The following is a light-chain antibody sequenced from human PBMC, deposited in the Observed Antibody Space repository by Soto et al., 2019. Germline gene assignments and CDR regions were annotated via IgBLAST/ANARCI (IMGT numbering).Light chain of an antibody. CDR1: QSISNY. Sequence: DIQMTQSPSSLSASVGDRVTITCRASQSISNYLNWYQQKPGEAPEVLIYAASSLQSGVPSRFSGSGSGTDFTLTISSLQPEDFATYYCQQSYSTPRVTFGPGTKVEIK. V-gene: IGKV1-39*01. CDR2: AAS. CDR3: QQSYSTPRVT. J-gene: IGKJ3*01.